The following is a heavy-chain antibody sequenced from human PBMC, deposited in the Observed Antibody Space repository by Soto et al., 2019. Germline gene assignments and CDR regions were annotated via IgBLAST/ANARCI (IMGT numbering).Heavy chain of an antibody. J-gene: IGHJ4*02. Sequence: GVLRLSCTASGFTFGDYAMSWFRQAPGKGLEWVGFIRSKAYGGTTEYAASVKGRFTISRDDSKSIAYLQMNSLKTEDTAVYYCTREEYYDILTGYYLGFDYWGQGTLVTVSS. CDR3: TREEYYDILTGYYLGFDY. CDR1: GFTFGDYA. CDR2: IRSKAYGGTT. V-gene: IGHV3-49*03. D-gene: IGHD3-9*01.